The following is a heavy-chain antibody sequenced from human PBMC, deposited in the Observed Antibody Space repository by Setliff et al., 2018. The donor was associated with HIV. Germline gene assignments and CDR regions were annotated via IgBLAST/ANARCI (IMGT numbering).Heavy chain of an antibody. CDR1: GFTVSRFY. CDR3: AALKGYSYGRGCFDP. D-gene: IGHD5-18*01. CDR2: IYSDGSS. J-gene: IGHJ5*02. V-gene: IGHV3-53*01. Sequence: GSLRLSCAASGFTVSRFYMSWVRQAPGKGLEWVSVIYSDGSSYYADSVRGRFTISRDNYKNTLYLQMNSLRPEDTAVYYCAALKGYSYGRGCFDPWGQGTLVTSPQ.